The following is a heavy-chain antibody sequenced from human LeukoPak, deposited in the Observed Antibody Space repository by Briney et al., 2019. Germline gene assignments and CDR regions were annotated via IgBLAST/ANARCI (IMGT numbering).Heavy chain of an antibody. CDR2: TSSDGNIK. CDR1: GFTFSSYA. J-gene: IGHJ4*02. Sequence: PGGSLRLSCAASGFTFSSYAMHWIRQAPGKGLEWMAVTSSDGNIKYYADSVKGRFTISRDNSKNTLYLQMNSLRGEDTGVYYCARDPVPATARHFDCWGQGTLVTVSS. CDR3: ARDPVPATARHFDC. D-gene: IGHD1-1*01. V-gene: IGHV3-30*14.